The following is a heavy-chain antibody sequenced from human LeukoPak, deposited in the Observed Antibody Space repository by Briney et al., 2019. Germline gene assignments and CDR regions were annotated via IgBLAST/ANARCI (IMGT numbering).Heavy chain of an antibody. V-gene: IGHV3-48*01. J-gene: IGHJ4*02. CDR1: GFTFSSYS. CDR3: ATLYDSSGYREDY. CDR2: ISSSSSTI. Sequence: GGSLRLSCAASGFTFSSYSMNWVRQAPGKGLEWVSYISSSSSTIYYADSVKGRFTISRDNAKNSLYLQMNSLRAEDTALYYCATLYDSSGYREDYWGQGTLVTVSS. D-gene: IGHD3-22*01.